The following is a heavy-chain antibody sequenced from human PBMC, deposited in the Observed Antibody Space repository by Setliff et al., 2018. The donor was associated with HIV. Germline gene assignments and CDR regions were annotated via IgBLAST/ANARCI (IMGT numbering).Heavy chain of an antibody. CDR1: GGSFSGYC. Sequence: PSETLSLTCAVYGGSFSGYCWSWIRQPPGKGLEWIGEINHSGSTNYNPSLKSRVTISVDTSKNQFSLKLNSVTAADTAVYYCARAGGGYSGYDYYYYYYMDVWGRGTTVTVSS. J-gene: IGHJ6*03. CDR2: INHSGST. V-gene: IGHV4-34*01. D-gene: IGHD5-12*01. CDR3: ARAGGGYSGYDYYYYYYMDV.